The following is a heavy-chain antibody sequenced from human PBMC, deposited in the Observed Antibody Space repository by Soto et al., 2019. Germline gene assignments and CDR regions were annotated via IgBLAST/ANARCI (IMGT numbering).Heavy chain of an antibody. CDR1: GGSISSYY. V-gene: IGHV4-59*01. Sequence: QVQLQESGPGLVKPSETLSLTCTVSGGSISSYYWSWIRQPPGKGLEWIGYIYYSGSTNYNPSLKSRVTISVDTSKNQCSLKLSSVTAADTAVYYCARGAKVVAVAGNWFDPWGQGTLVTVSS. J-gene: IGHJ5*02. D-gene: IGHD6-19*01. CDR3: ARGAKVVAVAGNWFDP. CDR2: IYYSGST.